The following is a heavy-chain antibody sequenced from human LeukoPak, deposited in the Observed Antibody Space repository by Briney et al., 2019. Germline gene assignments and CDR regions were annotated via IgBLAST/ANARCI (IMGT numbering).Heavy chain of an antibody. V-gene: IGHV1-2*02. CDR3: AVDTAMVGYYYFDY. J-gene: IGHJ4*02. Sequence: ASVKVSCKASGYTFTGYYMHWVRQAPGQGLEWMGWINPNSGGTNYAQKFQGRVTMTRDTSISTAYMELSRLRSDDTAVYYCAVDTAMVGYYYFDYWGQGTLVTVSS. CDR2: INPNSGGT. D-gene: IGHD5-18*01. CDR1: GYTFTGYY.